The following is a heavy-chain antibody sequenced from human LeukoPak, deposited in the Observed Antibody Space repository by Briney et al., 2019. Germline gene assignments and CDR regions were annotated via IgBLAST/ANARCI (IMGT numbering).Heavy chain of an antibody. Sequence: GGSLRLSCAASGFTFSSYSMNWVRQAPGKGLEWVSAISGSGGSTYYADSVKGRFTISRDNSKNTLYLQMNSLRAEDTAVYYCAKDLFSDILTDYYREDYWGQGTLVTVSS. CDR2: ISGSGGST. J-gene: IGHJ4*02. V-gene: IGHV3-23*01. CDR3: AKDLFSDILTDYYREDY. D-gene: IGHD3-9*01. CDR1: GFTFSSYS.